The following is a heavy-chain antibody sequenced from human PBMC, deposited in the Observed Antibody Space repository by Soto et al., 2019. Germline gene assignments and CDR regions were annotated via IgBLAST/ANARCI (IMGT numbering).Heavy chain of an antibody. CDR3: ARHSPIEVGDYILGYYYYYYMDV. Sequence: EVQLVQSGAEVKKPGESLKISCKGSGYSFTSYWIGWVRQMPGKGLEWMGIIYPGDSDTRYSPSFQGQVTISADKSISTAYLQWSSLKASDTAMYYCARHSPIEVGDYILGYYYYYYMDVWGKGTTVTVSS. J-gene: IGHJ6*03. D-gene: IGHD4-17*01. V-gene: IGHV5-51*01. CDR1: GYSFTSYW. CDR2: IYPGDSDT.